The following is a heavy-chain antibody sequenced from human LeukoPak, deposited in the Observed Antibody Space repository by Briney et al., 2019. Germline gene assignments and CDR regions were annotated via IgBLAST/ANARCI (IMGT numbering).Heavy chain of an antibody. Sequence: GGSLRLSCATSGFNFSDSRMTWVRQAPGKGLQWVANINRDGTEKHFLDSVEGRFTISRDNAKKSLYLQISSLRPQDTAVYFCVRGDWYFESWGQGTLVTVSS. CDR1: GFNFSDSR. CDR2: INRDGTEK. V-gene: IGHV3-7*04. J-gene: IGHJ4*02. CDR3: VRGDWYFES. D-gene: IGHD2-21*01.